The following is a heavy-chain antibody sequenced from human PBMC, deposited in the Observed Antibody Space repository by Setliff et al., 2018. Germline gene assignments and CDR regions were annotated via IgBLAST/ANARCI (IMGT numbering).Heavy chain of an antibody. CDR1: GYSFSTYA. CDR2: INGGNGNT. CDR3: ARDREYCSRTSCYIDY. V-gene: IGHV1-3*01. J-gene: IGHJ4*02. Sequence: ASVKVSCKASGYSFSTYAMHWVRQAPGQRLEWMGWINGGNGNTKYSQKFQGGITITRDTSASTAYMEMSSLRSEDTAVYYCARDREYCSRTSCYIDYWGQGALVTVSS. D-gene: IGHD2-2*02.